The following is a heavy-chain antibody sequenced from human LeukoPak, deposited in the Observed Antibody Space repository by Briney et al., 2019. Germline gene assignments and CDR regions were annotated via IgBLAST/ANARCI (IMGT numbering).Heavy chain of an antibody. D-gene: IGHD3-10*01. V-gene: IGHV4-30-2*01. J-gene: IGHJ4*02. CDR2: IYHSGST. CDR1: GGSISSGGYS. Sequence: NPSETLSLTCAVSGGSISSGGYSWSWIRQPPGKGLEWIGYIYHSGSTYYNPSLKSRVTISVDRSKNQFSLKLSSVTAADTAVYYCARGPDYLWDYYSSGSLNYWGQGTLVTVSS. CDR3: ARGPDYLWDYYSSGSLNY.